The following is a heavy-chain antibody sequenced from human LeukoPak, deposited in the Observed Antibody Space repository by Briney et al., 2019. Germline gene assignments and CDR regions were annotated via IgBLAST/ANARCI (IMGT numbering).Heavy chain of an antibody. V-gene: IGHV3-74*01. Sequence: GRSMRLSCAASGLAFSAYKMHWVRQAPRKGLVWVSRISTDGYTTDYADFVQGRFTASRDNTKNTWSLEMNSLRAEDTAVYYCVVGGSPGYWGQGTLVTVSS. CDR3: VVGGSPGY. D-gene: IGHD2-15*01. CDR2: ISTDGYTT. CDR1: GLAFSAYK. J-gene: IGHJ4*02.